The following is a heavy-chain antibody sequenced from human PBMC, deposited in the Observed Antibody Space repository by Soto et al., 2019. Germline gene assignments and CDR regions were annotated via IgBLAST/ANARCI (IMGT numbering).Heavy chain of an antibody. V-gene: IGHV1-3*01. Sequence: ASVKVSCKSCVETFNSYAIHCVRQATGQRLEWMGWINAGNGNTKYSQKFQGRVTITRDTSASTAYMELSSLRSEDTAVYYCARVGAGIVGGMDVWGQGTTVTVSS. J-gene: IGHJ6*02. D-gene: IGHD2-15*01. CDR3: ARVGAGIVGGMDV. CDR1: VETFNSYA. CDR2: INAGNGNT.